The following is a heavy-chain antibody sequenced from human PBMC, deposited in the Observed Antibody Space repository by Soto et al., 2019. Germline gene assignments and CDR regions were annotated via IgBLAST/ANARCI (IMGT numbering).Heavy chain of an antibody. J-gene: IGHJ5*02. CDR2: IYWDDDK. CDR1: GFSLSTSEVG. D-gene: IGHD4-17*01. CDR3: AHRRRSLWFDP. V-gene: IGHV2-5*02. Sequence: QITLKESGPTLVKPTQTLTLTCTFSGFSLSTSEVGVGWIRQPPGKALEWLALIYWDDDKRYSPSLKSRLTITKDTAKNQVAHTMTNMDPVDTATYYCAHRRRSLWFDPWGQGTLVTVSS.